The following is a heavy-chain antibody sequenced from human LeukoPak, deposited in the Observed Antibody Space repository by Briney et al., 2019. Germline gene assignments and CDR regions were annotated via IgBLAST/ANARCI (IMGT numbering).Heavy chain of an antibody. CDR2: ISAYNGNT. Sequence: ASVKVSCKASGYTFTSYGISWVRQAPGQGLEWMGWISAYNGNTNYAQKLQGRVTMTTDTSTSTAYMELRSLRSDDTAVYYCAGGVRGVVALPSLDYWGKGPLVIVSS. D-gene: IGHD2-15*01. CDR1: GYTFTSYG. J-gene: IGHJ4*02. CDR3: AGGVRGVVALPSLDY. V-gene: IGHV1-18*01.